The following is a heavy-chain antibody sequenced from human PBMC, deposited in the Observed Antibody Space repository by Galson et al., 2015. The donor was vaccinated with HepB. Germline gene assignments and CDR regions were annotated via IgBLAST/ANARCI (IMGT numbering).Heavy chain of an antibody. J-gene: IGHJ5*02. CDR2: ISPHNRYT. V-gene: IGHV1-18*01. CDR3: ARGALVVAVGATQNNWFDP. D-gene: IGHD2-15*01. CDR1: GYTFSSYS. Sequence: SVKVSCKASGYTFSSYSITWVRQAPGQGLEWVGRISPHNRYTNYAQNFQGRVTMTTDTSTSTAYMELRSLRSDDTAVYYCARGALVVAVGATQNNWFDPWGRGTLVIVSS.